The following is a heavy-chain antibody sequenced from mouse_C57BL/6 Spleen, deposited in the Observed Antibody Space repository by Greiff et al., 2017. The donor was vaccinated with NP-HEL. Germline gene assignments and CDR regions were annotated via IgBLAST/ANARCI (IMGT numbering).Heavy chain of an antibody. J-gene: IGHJ1*03. CDR2: IDPSDSYT. CDR3: ARPHYYYGYFDV. CDR1: GYTFTSYW. Sequence: QVQLQQPGAELVMPGASVKLSCKASGYTFTSYWMHWVKQRPGQGLEWIGEIDPSDSYTNYNQKFKGKSTLTVDKSSSTAYMQLSSLTSEDSAVYYCARPHYYYGYFDVWGTGTTVTVSS. D-gene: IGHD1-1*01. V-gene: IGHV1-69*01.